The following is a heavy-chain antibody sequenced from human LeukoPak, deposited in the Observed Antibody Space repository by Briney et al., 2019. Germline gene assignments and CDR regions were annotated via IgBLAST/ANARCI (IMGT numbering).Heavy chain of an antibody. CDR3: AKSRARGDGSSGSIDY. CDR1: GFTFSSYG. Sequence: PGGSLRLSCAASGFTFSSYGMHWVRQAPGKGLEWVSAISGSGAKTYYADSVKGRFTISRDNSKTTLFLQMNSLRADDTAVYYCAKSRARGDGSSGSIDYWGQGTLVTVS. J-gene: IGHJ4*02. D-gene: IGHD3-22*01. CDR2: ISGSGAKT. V-gene: IGHV3-23*01.